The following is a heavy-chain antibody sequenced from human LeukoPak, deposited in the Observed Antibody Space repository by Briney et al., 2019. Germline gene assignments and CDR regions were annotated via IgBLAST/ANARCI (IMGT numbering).Heavy chain of an antibody. CDR2: ISGSGGST. V-gene: IGHV3-23*01. CDR1: GFTFSSYG. Sequence: GGTLRLSCAASGFTFSSYGMSWVRQAPGKGLEWVSAISGSGGSTYYADSVKGRFTISRDNSKNTLYLQVNSLRAEDTAVYYCAKSMGGSYRFDPWGQGTLVTVSS. J-gene: IGHJ5*02. CDR3: AKSMGGSYRFDP. D-gene: IGHD2-15*01.